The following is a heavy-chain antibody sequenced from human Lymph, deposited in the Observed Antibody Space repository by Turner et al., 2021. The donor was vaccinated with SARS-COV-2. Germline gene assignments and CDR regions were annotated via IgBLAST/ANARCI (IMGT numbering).Heavy chain of an antibody. CDR3: ARDIPTTADYFDY. CDR1: GFTFSTYS. V-gene: IGHV3-21*01. D-gene: IGHD4-17*01. Sequence: EVQLVESGGGLVRPGGSLRLSGAASGFTFSTYSMNWVRQAPGKGLEWISSISSSSSSIYYADSVKGRFTISRDDAKNSLYLQMNSLRAEDTAVYYCARDIPTTADYFDYWGQGTLVTVSS. CDR2: ISSSSSSI. J-gene: IGHJ4*02.